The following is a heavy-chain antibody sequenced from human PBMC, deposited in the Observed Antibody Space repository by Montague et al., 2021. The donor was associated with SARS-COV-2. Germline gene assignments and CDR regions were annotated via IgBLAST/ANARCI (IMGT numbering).Heavy chain of an antibody. D-gene: IGHD3-16*02. Sequence: SLRLSCPASGFTFSYYDMNWVRQAPGKGPEWISYISTSAYTTSYAGSVKDRFTISRDNGKNSLYLQMNSLRVEDTAVYYCTRDYRSVVGDGLDTWGQGTKVTVSS. CDR2: ISTSAYTT. J-gene: IGHJ3*02. V-gene: IGHV3-48*03. CDR3: TRDYRSVVGDGLDT. CDR1: GFTFSYYD.